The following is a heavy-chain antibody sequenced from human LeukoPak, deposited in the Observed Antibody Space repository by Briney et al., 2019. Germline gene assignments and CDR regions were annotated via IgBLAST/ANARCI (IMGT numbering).Heavy chain of an antibody. CDR1: GYTLTNYA. Sequence: ASVKVSCKASGYTLTNYAMNWVRQAPGQGLEWMGWINTKTGNPTCAQGFTGRFVFSLDTSVSTAYLQISSLKAEDTAVYYCASKIAWWALDIWGQGTMVTVSS. CDR2: INTKTGNP. D-gene: IGHD2-8*02. V-gene: IGHV7-4-1*02. J-gene: IGHJ3*02. CDR3: ASKIAWWALDI.